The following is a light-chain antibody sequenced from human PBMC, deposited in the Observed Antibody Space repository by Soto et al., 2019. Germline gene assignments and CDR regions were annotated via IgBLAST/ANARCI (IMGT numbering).Light chain of an antibody. J-gene: IGLJ1*01. Sequence: QSVLTQPPSVSGSPGQSVTISCTGTSSDVGGYKYVSWYQQYPGKAPKLMIYAVSERPSGVPDRFSGSKSGNTASLTVSGLQAEDEADYYCSSYAGSNNYVFGTGTKVTVL. CDR3: SSYAGSNNYV. CDR1: SSDVGGYKY. V-gene: IGLV2-8*01. CDR2: AVS.